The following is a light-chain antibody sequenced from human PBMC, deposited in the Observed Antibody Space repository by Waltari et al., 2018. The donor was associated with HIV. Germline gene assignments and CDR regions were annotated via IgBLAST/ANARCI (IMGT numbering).Light chain of an antibody. Sequence: QSVLTQPPSASGTPGQRVTISCSGSRSNIRSNYVYWYQQLPGTAPKLLSYRNDARPSGVPDRFSGSKSGTSASLAISGLRSEDEADYYCAAWDDSLSGPVFGGGTKLTVL. V-gene: IGLV1-47*01. J-gene: IGLJ3*02. CDR2: RND. CDR1: RSNIRSNY. CDR3: AAWDDSLSGPV.